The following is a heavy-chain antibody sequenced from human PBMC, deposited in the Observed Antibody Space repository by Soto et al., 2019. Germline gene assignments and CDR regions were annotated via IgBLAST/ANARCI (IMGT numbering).Heavy chain of an antibody. Sequence: GASVKVSCKASGYTFTSYDINWVRQATGQGLEWMGWMNPNSGNTGYVQKFQGRVTMTRNTSISTAYMELSSLRSEDTAVYYCARGLGDYYGSGSYDAFDIWGQGTMVTVSS. J-gene: IGHJ3*02. D-gene: IGHD3-10*01. CDR2: MNPNSGNT. V-gene: IGHV1-8*01. CDR1: GYTFTSYD. CDR3: ARGLGDYYGSGSYDAFDI.